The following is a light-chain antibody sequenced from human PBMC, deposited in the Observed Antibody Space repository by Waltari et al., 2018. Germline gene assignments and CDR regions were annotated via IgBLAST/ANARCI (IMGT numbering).Light chain of an antibody. Sequence: ETVMTQSPATLSVYPGERATLSCRASQRIKNNLAWYQQKGGQASRLLLFDASTRAPGISARFSGSGYGTEFTLTISSLQSEDFAVYYCQQYDNWPLTFGQGTRLDIK. V-gene: IGKV3-15*01. CDR3: QQYDNWPLT. CDR2: DAS. CDR1: QRIKNN. J-gene: IGKJ5*01.